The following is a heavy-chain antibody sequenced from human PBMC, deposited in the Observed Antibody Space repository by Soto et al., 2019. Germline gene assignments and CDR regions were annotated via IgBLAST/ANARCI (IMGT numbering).Heavy chain of an antibody. Sequence: GSLRLSCAASGSTFSNSWMSWVRQAPGKGLEWVGRIKSKTDGGTTDYAAPVKGRFTISRDDSKNTLYLQMNSLKTEDTAVYYCTTDIFNGDSSSWGQGTLVTVSS. D-gene: IGHD6-13*01. CDR3: TTDIFNGDSSS. V-gene: IGHV3-15*01. CDR2: IKSKTDGGTT. J-gene: IGHJ4*02. CDR1: GSTFSNSW.